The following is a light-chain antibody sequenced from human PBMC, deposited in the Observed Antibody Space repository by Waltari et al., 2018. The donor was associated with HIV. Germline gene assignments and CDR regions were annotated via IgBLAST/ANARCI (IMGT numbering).Light chain of an antibody. CDR3: AAWDDNLNGPL. V-gene: IGLV1-44*01. CDR1: TSSIGSNT. J-gene: IGLJ2*01. Sequence: QSVLTQPPSASGTPGQRVTISCSGTTSSIGSNTVNWYPPHPVPAPKLLLYNDHQVPSGFPNRFSGSKSDTSASLAISGLQSEDEADYYCAAWDDNLNGPLFGGGTKLTVL. CDR2: NDH.